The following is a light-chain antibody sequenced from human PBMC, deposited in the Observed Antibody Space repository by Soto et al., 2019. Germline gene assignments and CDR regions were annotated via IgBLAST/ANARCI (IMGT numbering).Light chain of an antibody. Sequence: QSVLTQPPSASGTPGQRVTISCSGSKSNIGSYTVNWYQLLPGTAPKLLIYSNDQRPSGVPERFSGSKSGTSASLAISGLQSQDEADYYCAAWDDSLDGHWVFGGGTKVTVL. V-gene: IGLV1-44*01. CDR1: KSNIGSYT. CDR2: SND. CDR3: AAWDDSLDGHWV. J-gene: IGLJ3*02.